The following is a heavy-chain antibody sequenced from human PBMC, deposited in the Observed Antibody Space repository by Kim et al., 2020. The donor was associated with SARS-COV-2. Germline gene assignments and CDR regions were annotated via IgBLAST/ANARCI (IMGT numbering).Heavy chain of an antibody. J-gene: IGHJ4*02. D-gene: IGHD6-13*01. CDR2: IIPIFGTA. V-gene: IGHV1-69*13. CDR1: GGTFSSYA. CDR3: AGVYVDPYSSSWYDDYYFDY. Sequence: SVKVSCKASGGTFSSYAISWVRQAPGQGLEWMGGIIPIFGTANYAQKFQGRVTITADESTSTAYMELSSLRSEDTAVYYCAGVYVDPYSSSWYDDYYFDYWSQGPLVTVSS.